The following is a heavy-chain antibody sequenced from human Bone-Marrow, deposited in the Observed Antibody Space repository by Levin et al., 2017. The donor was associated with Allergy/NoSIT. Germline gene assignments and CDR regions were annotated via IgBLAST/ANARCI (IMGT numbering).Heavy chain of an antibody. V-gene: IGHV4-30-4*01. CDR1: GGSISSGDYY. J-gene: IGHJ4*02. Sequence: SETLSLTCTVSGGSISSGDYYWSWIRQPPGKGLEWIGYIYYSGSTYYNPSLKSRVTISVDTSKNQFSLKLSSVTAADTAVYYCARVRGAVWNYAIDYWGQGTLVTVSS. CDR3: ARVRGAVWNYAIDY. CDR2: IYYSGST. D-gene: IGHD1-7*01.